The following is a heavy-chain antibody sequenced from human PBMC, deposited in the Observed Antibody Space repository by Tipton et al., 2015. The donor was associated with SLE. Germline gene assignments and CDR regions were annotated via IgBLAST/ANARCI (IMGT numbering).Heavy chain of an antibody. CDR2: SYYSGST. CDR3: ARDHGANGVKPANWFDP. D-gene: IGHD2-8*01. V-gene: IGHV4-59*11. J-gene: IGHJ5*02. CDR1: GGSISSHY. Sequence: TLSLTCTVSGGSISSHYWTWIRQPPGKGLEWIGYSYYSGSTNYNPSLKSRVTISVDTSKNQFSLKLRSVTAADTAVYYCARDHGANGVKPANWFDPWGQGTLVTVSS.